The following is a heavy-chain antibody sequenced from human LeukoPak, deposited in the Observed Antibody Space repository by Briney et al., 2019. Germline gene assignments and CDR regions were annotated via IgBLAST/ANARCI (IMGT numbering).Heavy chain of an antibody. CDR3: ARHPVCVGDCYSRWFDP. D-gene: IGHD2-21*02. Sequence: SETLSLTCTVSGGSISSYYWSWIRQPPGKGLEWIGYIYYSGSTNYNPSLKSRVTISVDTSKNQFSLKLSSVTAADTAVYYCARHPVCVGDCYSRWFDPWGQGTLVTVSS. J-gene: IGHJ5*02. CDR2: IYYSGST. V-gene: IGHV4-59*01. CDR1: GGSISSYY.